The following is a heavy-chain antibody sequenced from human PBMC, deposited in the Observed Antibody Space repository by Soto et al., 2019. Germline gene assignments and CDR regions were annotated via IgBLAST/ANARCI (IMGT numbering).Heavy chain of an antibody. J-gene: IGHJ4*02. V-gene: IGHV4-34*02. CDR2: INRSGNT. CDR3: ASGHYSRGVGATNPSY. CDR1: GGSFSDYY. D-gene: IGHD1-26*01. Sequence: QVQLQQWGAGLLKPSETLSLTCAVYGGSFSDYYLTWIRQSPGKGLEWIGEINRSGNTNYSPSLKSRVTISADTSKNQFSLKLTSVTAADTALYYCASGHYSRGVGATNPSYWGQGTLVTVSS.